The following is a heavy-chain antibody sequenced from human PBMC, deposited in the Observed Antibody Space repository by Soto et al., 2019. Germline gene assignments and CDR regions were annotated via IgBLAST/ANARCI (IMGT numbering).Heavy chain of an antibody. Sequence: QLQLQESGPGLVKPSETLSLTCTVSGGSISSSSYYWGWIRQPPGKGLEWIGSIYYSGSTYYNPSLKSRVTISVDTSKNQFSLKLSSVTAADTAVYYCARHRYHNWFDPWGQGTLVTVSS. V-gene: IGHV4-39*01. CDR1: GGSISSSSYY. J-gene: IGHJ5*02. CDR2: IYYSGST. D-gene: IGHD1-1*01. CDR3: ARHRYHNWFDP.